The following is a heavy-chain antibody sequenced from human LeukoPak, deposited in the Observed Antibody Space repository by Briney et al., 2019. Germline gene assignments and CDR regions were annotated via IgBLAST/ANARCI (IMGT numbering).Heavy chain of an antibody. Sequence: APVKVSCKASGYTFTSYDINWVRQATGQGLEWMGWMNPNSGNTGYAQKFQGRVTMTRNTSISTAYMELSSLRSEDTAVYYCARGLRGWTKNDIDYWGQGTLVTVSS. J-gene: IGHJ4*02. CDR3: ARGLRGWTKNDIDY. CDR1: GYTFTSYD. D-gene: IGHD1-1*01. CDR2: MNPNSGNT. V-gene: IGHV1-8*01.